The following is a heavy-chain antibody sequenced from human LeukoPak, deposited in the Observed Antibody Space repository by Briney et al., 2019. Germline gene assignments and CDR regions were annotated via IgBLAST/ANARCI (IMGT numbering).Heavy chain of an antibody. CDR3: AREDSNAFDI. CDR1: GFTFSDYY. V-gene: IGHV3-11*06. CDR2: ISSSSSYT. Sequence: GGSLRLSCAASGFTFSDYYMSWIPPAPGKGLEGVSYISSSSSYTNYADSVKGRFTISRDNAKTSLYLQMNSLRAEDTAVYYCAREDSNAFDIWGQGTMVTVSS. D-gene: IGHD6-13*01. J-gene: IGHJ3*02.